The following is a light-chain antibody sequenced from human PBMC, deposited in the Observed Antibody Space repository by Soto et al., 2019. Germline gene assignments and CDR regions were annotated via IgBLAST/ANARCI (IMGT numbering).Light chain of an antibody. V-gene: IGKV3-11*01. J-gene: IGKJ4*01. Sequence: ESVLTQSPATLSLSPGERATLSCRASQSVSSYLAWYQQKPGQAPRLLIYDASNRATGIPARFSGSGSGTDFTLTISSLEPEDFALYYGQQRSNRPPLTFGGGTKVEIK. CDR1: QSVSSY. CDR3: QQRSNRPPLT. CDR2: DAS.